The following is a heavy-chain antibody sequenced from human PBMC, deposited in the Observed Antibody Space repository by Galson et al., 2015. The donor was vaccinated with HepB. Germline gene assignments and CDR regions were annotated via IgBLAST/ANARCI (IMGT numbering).Heavy chain of an antibody. J-gene: IGHJ4*02. CDR1: GFTFSSYG. V-gene: IGHV3-33*06. CDR2: IWYDGSNK. Sequence: SLRLSCAASGFTFSSYGMHWVRQAPGKGLEWVAVIWYDGSNKYYADSVKGRFTISRDNSKNTLYLQMNSLRAEDTAVYYCAKEGGYSYGYGSGAYYFDYWGQGTLVTVSS. CDR3: AKEGGYSYGYGSGAYYFDY. D-gene: IGHD5-18*01.